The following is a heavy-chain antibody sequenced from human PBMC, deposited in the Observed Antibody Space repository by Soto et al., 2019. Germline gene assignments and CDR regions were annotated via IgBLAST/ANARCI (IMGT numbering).Heavy chain of an antibody. Sequence: EVQLVESGGGLVQPGGSLRLSCAASGFTFSDHYMDWVRQAPGKGLEWVGCTRNRANYYTTEYAASVKGRFTISRDDSKNSLYLQMNSLKTEDTAVYYCARVKGTYPSVMDVWGQGTTVTVSS. CDR2: TRNRANYYTT. CDR1: GFTFSDHY. CDR3: ARVKGTYPSVMDV. D-gene: IGHD1-1*01. J-gene: IGHJ6*02. V-gene: IGHV3-72*01.